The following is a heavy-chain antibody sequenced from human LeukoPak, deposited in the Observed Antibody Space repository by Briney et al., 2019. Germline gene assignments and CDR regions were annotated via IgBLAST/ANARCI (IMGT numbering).Heavy chain of an antibody. CDR2: ITSSSSDV. CDR1: GFSFSYYY. CDR3: ARDWSHSSGWYYFDS. Sequence: PGGSLRLSCAASGFSFSYYYMNWVRQTPGKGLEWVSSITSSSSDVYYADSVKGRFTISRDNAKNSLYLQMNSLRVEDTAVYYCARDWSHSSGWYYFDSWGQGTLVTVSS. D-gene: IGHD6-19*01. J-gene: IGHJ4*02. V-gene: IGHV3-21*01.